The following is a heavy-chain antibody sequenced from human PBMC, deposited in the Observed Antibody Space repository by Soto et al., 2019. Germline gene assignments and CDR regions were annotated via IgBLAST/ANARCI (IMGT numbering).Heavy chain of an antibody. V-gene: IGHV4-34*01. J-gene: IGHJ5*02. CDR3: ARGRTYYYGSGSYYNSWFDP. D-gene: IGHD3-10*01. CDR2: INHSGST. CDR1: GGSFSGYY. Sequence: SETLSLTCAVYGGSFSGYYWSWIRQPPGKGLEWIGEINHSGSTNYNPSLKSRVTISVDTSKNQFSLKLSSVTAADTAVYYCARGRTYYYGSGSYYNSWFDPWGQGTLVTVSS.